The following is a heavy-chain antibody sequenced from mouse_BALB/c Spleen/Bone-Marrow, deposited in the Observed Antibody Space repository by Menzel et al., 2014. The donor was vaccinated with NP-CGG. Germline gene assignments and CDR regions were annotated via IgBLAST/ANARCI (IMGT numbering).Heavy chain of an antibody. CDR1: GFNIKDTY. Sequence: EVKLMESGAELVKPGASVKLSCTASGFNIKDTYMHWVKQRPEQGLEWIGRIDPANGNTKYDPKFQGKATITADTSSNTGYLQLSSLTSEDTAVYYCARYRPGTYLDYWGQGTTLTVSS. J-gene: IGHJ2*01. CDR2: IDPANGNT. V-gene: IGHV14-3*02. D-gene: IGHD2-14*01. CDR3: ARYRPGTYLDY.